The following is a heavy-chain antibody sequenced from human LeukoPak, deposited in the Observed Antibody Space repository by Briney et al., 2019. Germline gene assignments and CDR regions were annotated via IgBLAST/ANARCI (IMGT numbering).Heavy chain of an antibody. Sequence: GGSLRLSCAASGFTFSNAWMSWVRQAPGKGLEWVGRIKSKTDAGTTDYAAPVKGRFTISRDDSKNTLYLQMNSLKTEDTAVYYCTTSSGWYAHYYYGMDVWGQGTMVTVSS. CDR2: IKSKTDAGTT. D-gene: IGHD6-19*01. J-gene: IGHJ6*02. V-gene: IGHV3-15*01. CDR3: TTSSGWYAHYYYGMDV. CDR1: GFTFSNAW.